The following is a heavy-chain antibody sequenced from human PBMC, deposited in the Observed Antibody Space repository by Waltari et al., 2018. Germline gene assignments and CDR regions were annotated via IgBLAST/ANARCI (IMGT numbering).Heavy chain of an antibody. CDR1: GGSISSYY. J-gene: IGHJ3*02. Sequence: QVQLQESGPGLVNPSETLSLTCTVSGGSISSYYWSWIRQPPGKGLEWIGYIYYSGSTNYNPSLKSRVTISVDTSKNQFSLKLSSVTAADTAVYYCAGGNSGSYSAFDIWGQGTMVTVSS. CDR3: AGGNSGSYSAFDI. V-gene: IGHV4-59*01. D-gene: IGHD1-26*01. CDR2: IYYSGST.